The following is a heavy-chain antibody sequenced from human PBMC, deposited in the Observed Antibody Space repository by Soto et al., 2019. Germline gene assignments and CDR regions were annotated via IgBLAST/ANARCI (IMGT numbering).Heavy chain of an antibody. J-gene: IGHJ6*03. CDR3: VRGVVAAAGTGGYYYYYMDV. D-gene: IGHD6-13*01. Sequence: QVQLQQWGAGLLKPSETLSLTCAVYGGSFSGYYWSWIRQPPGKGLAWIGEISHSGSTNYNPAIKSRVTISVDKSKIQFSLKLSSVTAVDTAVYYCVRGVVAAAGTGGYYYYYMDVWGKGTTVTVSS. CDR2: ISHSGST. V-gene: IGHV4-34*01. CDR1: GGSFSGYY.